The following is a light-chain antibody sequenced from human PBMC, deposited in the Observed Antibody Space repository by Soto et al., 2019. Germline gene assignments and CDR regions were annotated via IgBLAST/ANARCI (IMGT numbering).Light chain of an antibody. J-gene: IGLJ2*01. CDR1: TGAVTTGNY. CDR3: LLYYGGAHLV. CDR2: TTN. V-gene: IGLV7-43*01. Sequence: QAVVTQEPSLNVSPGGTVTLTWASSTGAVTTGNYPSWFQQKPGQAPTTLIYTTNSRHSWTPARFSGSLLGGKAALTLSGVQPEDEADYYCLLYYGGAHLVFGGGTKLTVL.